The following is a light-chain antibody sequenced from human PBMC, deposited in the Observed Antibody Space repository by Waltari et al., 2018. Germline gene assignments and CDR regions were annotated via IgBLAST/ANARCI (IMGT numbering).Light chain of an antibody. CDR1: SSDVGGYNY. Sequence: QSALTQPRSVSGSPGQSVTISCTGTSSDVGGYNYVSLYQQHPGKAPKLLIYDVSKRPQGAPDRFSGSKSGNTASLTISGLQAEDGADYYCCSYAGSYTYVFGTGTKVTVL. V-gene: IGLV2-11*01. J-gene: IGLJ1*01. CDR3: CSYAGSYTYV. CDR2: DVS.